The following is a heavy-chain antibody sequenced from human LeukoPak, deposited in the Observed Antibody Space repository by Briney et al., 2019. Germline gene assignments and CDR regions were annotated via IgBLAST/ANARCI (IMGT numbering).Heavy chain of an antibody. D-gene: IGHD2-15*01. J-gene: IGHJ4*02. CDR1: GFTFSSYS. CDR2: ISSSSSYI. CDR3: ARGRYCSGGSCYVDY. V-gene: IGHV3-21*01. Sequence: GGSLRLSCAASGFTFSSYSMNWVRQAPGKGLEWVSSISSSSSYIYYADSVKGRFTISKDNAKNSLYLQMNSLRAEDTAVYYCARGRYCSGGSCYVDYWGQGTLVTVSS.